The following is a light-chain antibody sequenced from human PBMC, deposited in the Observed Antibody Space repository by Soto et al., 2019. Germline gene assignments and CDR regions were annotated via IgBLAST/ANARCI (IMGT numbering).Light chain of an antibody. J-gene: IGKJ1*01. V-gene: IGKV1-27*01. CDR2: AAS. CDR3: QNYNSAPGT. Sequence: DIQMTHSPSSLSASVGDRVTITCRASQDISNYLAWYQQKPGKVPKLLIYAASTLQSGVPSRFSGSGSGTDFTLTISSLQPEDVATYYCQNYNSAPGTFGQGTKVEIK. CDR1: QDISNY.